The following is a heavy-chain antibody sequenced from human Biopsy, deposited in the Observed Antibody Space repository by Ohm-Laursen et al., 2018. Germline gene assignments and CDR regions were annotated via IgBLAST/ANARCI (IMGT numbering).Heavy chain of an antibody. CDR3: ASAHQYCSATTCNGGSDF. CDR2: INQDGSEK. D-gene: IGHD2-15*01. J-gene: IGHJ4*02. V-gene: IGHV3-7*01. CDR1: GFTFSTYW. Sequence: SLRLFCSAPGFTFSTYWMTWVRQAPGKGLEWVANINQDGSEKYYVDSVKGRFTISRDNARDSLDLQMSSLRVEDTALYYCASAHQYCSATTCNGGSDFWGQGTLVTVSS.